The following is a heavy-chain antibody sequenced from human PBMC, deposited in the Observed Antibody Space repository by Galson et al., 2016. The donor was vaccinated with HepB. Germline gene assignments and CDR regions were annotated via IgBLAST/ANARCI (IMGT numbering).Heavy chain of an antibody. CDR3: VKDPYTGYDSRAFDI. CDR1: GFTFSSYA. Sequence: SLRLSCAASGFTFSSYAMHWVRQAPGKGLEWVAVLSFDGSEISYGDSVKGRFTISRDNSKNTLYLQMNSLTTEDTAVYYCVKDPYTGYDSRAFDIWGQGTMVTVSS. CDR2: LSFDGSEI. V-gene: IGHV3-30*18. D-gene: IGHD5-12*01. J-gene: IGHJ3*02.